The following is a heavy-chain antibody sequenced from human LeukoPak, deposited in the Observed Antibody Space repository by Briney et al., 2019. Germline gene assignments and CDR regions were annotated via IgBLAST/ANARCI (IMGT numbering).Heavy chain of an antibody. Sequence: ASVKVSCKASGYPFSIFGMAWVRQAPGQGLEWMGWIGSYNGNKNFAQKFQGRVTITTDTSTRTVYMELSSLRFDDTAVYYCARAGAEVTSHFDVWGQGTLVTVSS. J-gene: IGHJ4*02. CDR1: GYPFSIFG. D-gene: IGHD2-21*02. CDR3: ARAGAEVTSHFDV. CDR2: IGSYNGNK. V-gene: IGHV1-18*04.